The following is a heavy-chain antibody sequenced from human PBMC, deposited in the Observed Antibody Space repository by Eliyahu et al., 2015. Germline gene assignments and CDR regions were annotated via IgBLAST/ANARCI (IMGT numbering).Heavy chain of an antibody. CDR1: GYTFXXYD. Sequence: QVQLVQSGAEVKKPGASVXVXXKASGYTFXXYDINWVRQATGQGLEWMGWMNPNSGNTGYAQKFQGRVTMTRNTSISTAYMELSSLRSEDTAVYYCARGGFDWLLLNFDYWGQGTLVTVSS. D-gene: IGHD3-9*01. CDR3: ARGGFDWLLLNFDY. J-gene: IGHJ4*02. V-gene: IGHV1-8*01. CDR2: MNPNSGNT.